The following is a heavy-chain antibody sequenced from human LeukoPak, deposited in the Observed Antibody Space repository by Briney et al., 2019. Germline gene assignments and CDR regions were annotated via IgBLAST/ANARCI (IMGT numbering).Heavy chain of an antibody. CDR3: ARHGTTVVTPLFYFDY. D-gene: IGHD4-17*01. Sequence: PSETLSLTCTVSGGSISSSSYSWGWIRQPPGKGLEWIGSIYYSGSTYYNPSLKSRVTISVDTSKNQFSLKLSSVTAADTAVYYCARHGTTVVTPLFYFDYWGQGTLVTVSS. CDR1: GGSISSSSYS. V-gene: IGHV4-39*01. J-gene: IGHJ4*02. CDR2: IYYSGST.